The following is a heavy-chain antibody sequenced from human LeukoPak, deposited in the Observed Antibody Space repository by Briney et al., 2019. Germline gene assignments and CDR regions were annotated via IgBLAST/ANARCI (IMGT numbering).Heavy chain of an antibody. CDR2: INPNSGNT. CDR3: ARGKGADRRPKYYYDSSGYYAFDY. CDR1: GGTFSSYA. Sequence: GASVKVSCKASGGTFSSYAISWVRQAPGQGLEWMGWINPNSGNTNYAQKLQGRVTMTTDTSTSTAYMELRSLRSDDTAVYYCARGKGADRRPKYYYDSSGYYAFDYWGQGTLVTVSS. J-gene: IGHJ4*02. D-gene: IGHD3-22*01. V-gene: IGHV1-18*01.